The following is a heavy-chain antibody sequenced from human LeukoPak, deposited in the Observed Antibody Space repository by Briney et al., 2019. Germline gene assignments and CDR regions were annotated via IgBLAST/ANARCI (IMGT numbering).Heavy chain of an antibody. CDR3: ARRRIVATLDY. V-gene: IGHV4-39*01. J-gene: IGHJ4*02. CDR1: GGSINSNDYY. Sequence: SETLSPTCTVSGGSINSNDYYWAWIRQPPGKGLEWIGSIYYSRTTFYNPSLKSRVTISADSSKNQFSLNLNSVTAADTAVYYCARRRIVATLDYWGQGTLVTVSS. D-gene: IGHD5-12*01. CDR2: IYYSRTT.